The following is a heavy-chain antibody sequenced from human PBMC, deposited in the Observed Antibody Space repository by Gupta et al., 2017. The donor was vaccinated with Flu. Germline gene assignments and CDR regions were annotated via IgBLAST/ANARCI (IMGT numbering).Heavy chain of an antibody. CDR3: AKGGRHNWNFDGDY. V-gene: IGHV3-30*18. CDR1: GFIFSDYG. Sequence: QVQLVQSGGGVVLPGSSLRLSCAASGFIFSDYGMHWVRQVPGKGLEWMAVMSDDGSNQWYADSVRGRFTISRDNSENTLILQMNSLRRDDTAVYYGAKGGRHNWNFDGDYWGQGTLGTVSS. CDR2: MSDDGSNQ. D-gene: IGHD1-7*01. J-gene: IGHJ4*02.